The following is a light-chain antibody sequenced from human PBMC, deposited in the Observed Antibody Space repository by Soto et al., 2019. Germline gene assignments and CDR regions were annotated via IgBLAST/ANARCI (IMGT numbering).Light chain of an antibody. Sequence: ILFTQSPGTLSLSPGERATLSCRASQSVSNNYLAWYQQKPGKAPRLLIYGASNRATGIPDRLSGSGSGTDFTLTIRRLEPEDFAVYYCQQYGSSGTFGQGTKVDI. J-gene: IGKJ1*01. CDR2: GAS. CDR3: QQYGSSGT. V-gene: IGKV3-20*01. CDR1: QSVSNNY.